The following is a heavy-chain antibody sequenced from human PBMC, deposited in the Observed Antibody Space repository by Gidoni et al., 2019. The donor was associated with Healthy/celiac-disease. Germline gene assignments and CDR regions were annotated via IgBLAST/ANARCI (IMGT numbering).Heavy chain of an antibody. D-gene: IGHD3-22*01. CDR3: AIYKGVYYYDSSGYS. CDR2: INSDGSST. CDR1: GFTFSSYW. V-gene: IGHV3-74*01. J-gene: IGHJ4*02. Sequence: EVQLVESGGGLVQPGGSLRLSCAASGFTFSSYWMHWVRQAPGKGLVWVSRINSDGSSTSYADSVKGRFTISRDNAKNTLYLQMNSLRAEDTAVYYCAIYKGVYYYDSSGYSWGQGTLVTVSS.